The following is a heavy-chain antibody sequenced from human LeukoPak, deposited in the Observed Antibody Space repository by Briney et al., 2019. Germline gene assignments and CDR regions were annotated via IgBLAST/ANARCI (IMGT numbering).Heavy chain of an antibody. CDR1: GGSISTYY. J-gene: IGHJ5*01. CDR2: IHYSGNT. Sequence: PSETPSLTCSVSGGSISTYYWSWIRQPPGKGLEWIGYIHYSGNTNYNPSLKSRVTISVDTSKNQFSLKVSSVTAAHTAVYYCAREGTAGTNLNWFDSWGQGTLVTVSS. D-gene: IGHD1-1*01. CDR3: AREGTAGTNLNWFDS. V-gene: IGHV4-59*01.